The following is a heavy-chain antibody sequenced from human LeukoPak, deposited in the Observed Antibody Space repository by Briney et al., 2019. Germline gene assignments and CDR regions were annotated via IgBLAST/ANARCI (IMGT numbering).Heavy chain of an antibody. V-gene: IGHV1-18*01. CDR1: GYTFTNYG. J-gene: IGHJ4*02. CDR2: ISGYNGNT. Sequence: ASVKVSCKTSGYTFTNYGISWVRQAPGQGLEWMGWISGYNGNTKYAQKLQGRVTMTTDTSTRTAYMEPRRLRFDDTAVYYCARAVDSTMVTPDYWGQGTLVTVSS. CDR3: ARAVDSTMVTPDY. D-gene: IGHD5-18*01.